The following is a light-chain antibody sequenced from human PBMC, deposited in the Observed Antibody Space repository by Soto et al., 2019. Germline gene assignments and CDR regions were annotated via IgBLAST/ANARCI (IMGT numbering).Light chain of an antibody. CDR1: RSDVGGYNY. Sequence: QSALTQPASVSGSPGQSITISCPGTRSDVGGYNYVSWYQQHPGKAPKLIIYEVSNRPSGVSNRFSGSKSGDTASLTISGLHSEDEADYYCSSYTSSITLYFFGTGTKLTGL. CDR2: EVS. CDR3: SSYTSSITLYF. V-gene: IGLV2-14*01. J-gene: IGLJ1*01.